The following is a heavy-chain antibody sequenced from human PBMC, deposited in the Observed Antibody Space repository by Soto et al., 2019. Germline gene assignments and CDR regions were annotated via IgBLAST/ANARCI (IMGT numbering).Heavy chain of an antibody. CDR1: GGSISSYY. CDR3: ARLLYGSGSWFDP. Sequence: SETLSLTCTVSGGSISSYYCSWIRQPPGKGLEWIGYIYYSGSTNYNPSLKSRVTISVDTSKNQFSLKLSSVTAADTAVYYCARLLYGSGSWFDPWGQRTLVTVSS. J-gene: IGHJ5*02. V-gene: IGHV4-59*08. CDR2: IYYSGST. D-gene: IGHD3-10*01.